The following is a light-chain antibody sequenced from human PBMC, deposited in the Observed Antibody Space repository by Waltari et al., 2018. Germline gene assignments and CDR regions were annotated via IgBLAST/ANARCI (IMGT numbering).Light chain of an antibody. CDR1: DSAVGAYDF. CDR2: EVS. J-gene: IGLJ1*01. Sequence: QSALTQPASVSGSPGQSITISCSGTDSAVGAYDFVPWYQQHPDKAPHLIIYEVSNRPSGISNRFSASKSGNTASLTISGLQAEDEADYYCSSYTTSSAPGVFGTGTRVTVL. V-gene: IGLV2-14*01. CDR3: SSYTTSSAPGV.